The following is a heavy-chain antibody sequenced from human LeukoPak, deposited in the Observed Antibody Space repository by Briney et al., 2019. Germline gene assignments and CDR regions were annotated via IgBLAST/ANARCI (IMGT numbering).Heavy chain of an antibody. J-gene: IGHJ4*02. CDR2: TYHSGST. CDR1: GYSISSGYY. V-gene: IGHV4-38-2*02. CDR3: ARPRSGPYLTFDY. Sequence: SETLSLTCTVSGYSISSGYYWGWIRQPPGKGLEWIGSTYHSGSTYYNPSLKSRVTISVDTSKNQFSLKLSSVTAADTAVYYCARPRSGPYLTFDYWGQGTLVTVSS. D-gene: IGHD3-3*01.